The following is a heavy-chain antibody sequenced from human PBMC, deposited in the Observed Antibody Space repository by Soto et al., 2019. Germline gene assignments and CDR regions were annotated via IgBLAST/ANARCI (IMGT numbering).Heavy chain of an antibody. CDR1: GGSISSSSYY. J-gene: IGHJ6*02. CDR2: IYYSGST. CDR3: ARHFNDGSSGWYGEPYYYYYYGMDV. V-gene: IGHV4-39*01. D-gene: IGHD6-19*01. Sequence: PSETLSLTCTVSGGSISSSSYYWGWIRQPPGKGLEWIGSIYYSGSTYYNPSLKSRVTISVDTSKNQFSLKLSSVTAADTAVYYCARHFNDGSSGWYGEPYYYYYYGMDVWGQGTTVTVSS.